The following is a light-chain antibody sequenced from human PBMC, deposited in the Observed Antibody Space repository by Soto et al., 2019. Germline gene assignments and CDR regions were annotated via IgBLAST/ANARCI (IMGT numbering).Light chain of an antibody. Sequence: EIVLTQSPATLSSSPGERGTLSCRVSQSVGSSLAWFQQKPGQAPRLFIYDVSNRATGIPARFSGSGSGTDFTLTISSLEPEDSAVYYCQQRSNWPRTFGQGTKV. CDR1: QSVGSS. CDR3: QQRSNWPRT. V-gene: IGKV3-11*01. J-gene: IGKJ1*01. CDR2: DVS.